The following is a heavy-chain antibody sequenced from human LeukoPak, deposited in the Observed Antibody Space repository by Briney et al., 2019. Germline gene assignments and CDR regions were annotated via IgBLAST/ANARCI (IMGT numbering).Heavy chain of an antibody. CDR3: ARDRTSHSVAGPGGY. Sequence: GASVKVSCKASGYTFTSYYMHWVRQAPGQGLEWMGIINPSGGSTSYAQKFQGRVTMTRDTSTSTVYMELSSLRSEDTAVYYCARDRTSHSVAGPGGYWGQGTLVTVSS. J-gene: IGHJ4*02. D-gene: IGHD6-19*01. CDR1: GYTFTSYY. V-gene: IGHV1-46*01. CDR2: INPSGGST.